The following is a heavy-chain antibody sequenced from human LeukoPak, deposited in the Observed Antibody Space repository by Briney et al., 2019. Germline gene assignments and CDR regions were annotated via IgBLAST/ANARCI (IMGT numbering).Heavy chain of an antibody. CDR2: MNPNSGDT. D-gene: IGHD3-22*01. CDR1: GYTFIRYD. Sequence: GASVKVSCKASGYTFIRYDINWVRQATGQGLEWMGWMNPNSGDTAYAQRFQGRVTITRNTSISTAYMELSSLRSEDTAVYYCAREDYYDSGSNDYWGQGTLVTVSS. V-gene: IGHV1-8*03. CDR3: AREDYYDSGSNDY. J-gene: IGHJ4*02.